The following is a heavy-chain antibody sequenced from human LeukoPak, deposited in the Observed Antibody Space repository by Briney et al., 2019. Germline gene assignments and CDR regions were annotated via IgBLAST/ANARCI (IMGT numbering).Heavy chain of an antibody. D-gene: IGHD6-19*01. CDR1: GGSISSYY. V-gene: IGHV4-59*12. CDR3: ARGGWLGGYYYYYMDV. J-gene: IGHJ6*03. Sequence: EPSETLSLTCTVSGGSISSYYWSWIRQPPGKGLEWIGYIYYSGSTNYNPSLKSRVTISVDTSKNQFSLKLSSVTAADTAVYYCARGGWLGGYYYYYMDVWGKGTTVTISS. CDR2: IYYSGST.